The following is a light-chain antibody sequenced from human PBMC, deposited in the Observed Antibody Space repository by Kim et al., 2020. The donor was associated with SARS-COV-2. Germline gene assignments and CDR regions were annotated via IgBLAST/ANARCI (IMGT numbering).Light chain of an antibody. CDR1: QDISTW. CDR3: QHYSRYPYT. J-gene: IGKJ2*01. CDR2: KAS. V-gene: IGKV1-5*03. Sequence: SASVGDRVTITCRARQDISTWLAWYQQKPGKAPNLLLYKASNLESGVPSRFSGSGSGTGFTLTISSLQPDDVATYYCQHYSRYPYTFGQGTKLEI.